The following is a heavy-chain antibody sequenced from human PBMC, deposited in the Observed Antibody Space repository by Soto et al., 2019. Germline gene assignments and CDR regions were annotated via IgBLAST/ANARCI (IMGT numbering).Heavy chain of an antibody. Sequence: PGECLKISCKGSGYNFSRYWIAWVRHMPGKGLEWMGIIYPDDSDTRYSPSFQGQVTISADKSISTAYLQWSSLKASDTAMYYCTTHGRDYYDSSGLGGSGFDPWGQGTLVPVSS. CDR1: GYNFSRYW. J-gene: IGHJ5*02. D-gene: IGHD6-19*01. V-gene: IGHV5-51*01. CDR3: TTHGRDYYDSSGLGGSGFDP. CDR2: IYPDDSDT.